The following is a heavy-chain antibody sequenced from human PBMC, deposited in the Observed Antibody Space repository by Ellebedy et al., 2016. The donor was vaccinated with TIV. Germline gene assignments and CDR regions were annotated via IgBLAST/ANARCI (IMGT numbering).Heavy chain of an antibody. Sequence: AASVKVSCKSSGDTFSTYTISWVRQAPGQGLEWMGGILPMFGTGNYAQKFQGRVTITADESTTTAYMELSSLRSDDTAVYYCAREISGSFDFWGQGTLVTVSS. J-gene: IGHJ4*02. CDR3: AREISGSFDF. D-gene: IGHD3-10*01. CDR2: ILPMFGTG. V-gene: IGHV1-69*13. CDR1: GDTFSTYT.